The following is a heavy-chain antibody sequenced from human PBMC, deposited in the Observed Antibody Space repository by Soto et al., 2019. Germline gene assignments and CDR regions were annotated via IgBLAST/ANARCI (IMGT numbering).Heavy chain of an antibody. CDR1: VFTFSIYA. CDR3: AKDRPWYGIQSDAFDI. J-gene: IGHJ3*02. CDR2: ISGSGGST. Sequence: PWGALLVSCAASVFTFSIYAMGWVRQAPGKGLEWVSAISGSGGSTYYADSVKGRFTIARDNSKNTLYLQMNSLRAEDTAVYYCAKDRPWYGIQSDAFDIWGQGTMVTVSS. D-gene: IGHD5-18*01. V-gene: IGHV3-23*01.